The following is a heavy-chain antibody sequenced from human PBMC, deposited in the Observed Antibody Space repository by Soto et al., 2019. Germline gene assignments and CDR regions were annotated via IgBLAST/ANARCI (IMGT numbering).Heavy chain of an antibody. V-gene: IGHV2-5*02. CDR1: GFSLTTNGVG. Sequence: QITLKESGPTLVKPTQTLTLTCTFSGFSLTTNGVGVGWIRQPPGKALEWLVLIYWDDDKRYSPSLKSRLTPPKDTHYEQVLLTITNMYPFDTSTYYCAHTRDYYRSLNELVFAYWVQGTLVTVSS. CDR2: IYWDDDK. J-gene: IGHJ4*02. D-gene: IGHD3-10*01. CDR3: AHTRDYYRSLNELVFAY.